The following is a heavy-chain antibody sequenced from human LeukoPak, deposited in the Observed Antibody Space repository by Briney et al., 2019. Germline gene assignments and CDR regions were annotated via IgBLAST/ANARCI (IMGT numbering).Heavy chain of an antibody. CDR1: GFTFSSYW. CDR3: AKDLIVYGDPDAFDI. CDR2: INSDGSST. V-gene: IGHV3-74*01. D-gene: IGHD4-17*01. Sequence: GGSLRLSCAASGFTFSSYWMHWVRQAPGKGLVWVSRINSDGSSTSYADSVKGRFTISRDNAKNTLYLQMNSLRAEDTAVYYCAKDLIVYGDPDAFDIWGQGTMVTVSS. J-gene: IGHJ3*02.